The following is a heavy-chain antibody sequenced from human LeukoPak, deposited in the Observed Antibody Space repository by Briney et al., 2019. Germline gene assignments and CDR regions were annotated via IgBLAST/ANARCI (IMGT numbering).Heavy chain of an antibody. CDR2: IYHSGST. CDR1: GGSISSGGYS. D-gene: IGHD3-22*01. J-gene: IGHJ3*02. CDR3: ARDAYDSSGSDAFDI. V-gene: IGHV4-30-2*01. Sequence: SQTLSLTCAVSGGSISSGGYSWSWIRQPPGKGLEWIGYIYHSGSTYYNPSLKSRVTISVDRSKNQFSLKLSSVTAADTAVYYCARDAYDSSGSDAFDIWGQGTMVTVSS.